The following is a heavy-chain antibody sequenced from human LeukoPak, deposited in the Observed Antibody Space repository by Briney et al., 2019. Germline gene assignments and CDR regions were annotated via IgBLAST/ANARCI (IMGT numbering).Heavy chain of an antibody. CDR3: ARCTNYYFDY. Sequence: SETLSLTCTVSGGSIRSGDFYWSWIRQSPGKGLEWIGYIYYSGSTNYNPSLKSRVTISVDTSKNQFSLKLSSVTAADTAVYYCARCTNYYFDYWGQGTLVTVSS. CDR1: GGSIRSGDFY. CDR2: IYYSGST. V-gene: IGHV4-30-4*02. J-gene: IGHJ4*02. D-gene: IGHD1-7*01.